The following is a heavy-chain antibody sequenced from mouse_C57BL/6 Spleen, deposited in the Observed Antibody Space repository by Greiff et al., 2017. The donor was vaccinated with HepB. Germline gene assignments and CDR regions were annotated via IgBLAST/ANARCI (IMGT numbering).Heavy chain of an antibody. CDR1: GYTFTSYG. V-gene: IGHV1-81*01. Sequence: VQLQQSGAELARPGASVKLSCKASGYTFTSYGISWVKQRTGQGLEWIGEIYPRSGNTYYNEKFKGQATLTADKSSSTAYMAIRSLTSADSAVYVCARDLTWTYFDYWGQGTTLTVSS. CDR3: ARDLTWTYFDY. D-gene: IGHD4-1*01. J-gene: IGHJ2*01. CDR2: IYPRSGNT.